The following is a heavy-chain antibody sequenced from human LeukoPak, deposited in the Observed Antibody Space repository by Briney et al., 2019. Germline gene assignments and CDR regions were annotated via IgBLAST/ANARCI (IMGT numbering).Heavy chain of an antibody. CDR2: MNPNSGNT. CDR3: ARGLMVYAGIRFDP. V-gene: IGHV1-8*01. J-gene: IGHJ5*02. D-gene: IGHD2-8*01. Sequence: ASVKVSCKASGYTFTSYDINWVRQATGQGLEWMGWMNPNSGNTGYAQKFQGRVTMTRNTSISTVYMELSSLRSEDTAVYYCARGLMVYAGIRFDPWGQGTLVTVSS. CDR1: GYTFTSYD.